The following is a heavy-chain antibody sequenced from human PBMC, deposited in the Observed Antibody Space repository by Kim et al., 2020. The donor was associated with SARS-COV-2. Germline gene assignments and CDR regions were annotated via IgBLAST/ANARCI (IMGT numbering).Heavy chain of an antibody. CDR1: GYTFTNYA. Sequence: ASVKVYCKAFGYTFTNYAMNWVRQAPGQGLEWMGWINTNTGNPTYAQGFTGRFVFSLDTAVSTAYLQISSLKAEDTAVYYCAREGATTDHSWYFDLWGRGTLVTVSS. CDR2: INTNTGNP. J-gene: IGHJ2*01. CDR3: AREGATTDHSWYFDL. V-gene: IGHV7-4-1*02. D-gene: IGHD5-12*01.